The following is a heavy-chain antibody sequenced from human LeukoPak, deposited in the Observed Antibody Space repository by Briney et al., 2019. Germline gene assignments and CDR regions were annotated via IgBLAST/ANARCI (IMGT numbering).Heavy chain of an antibody. Sequence: ASVRVSCKASGYTFTSYYMHWVRQAPGQGLEWMGWINPSSGGTNYAQKFQGRVTMTRDTSISTAYMELSRLRSDDTAVYYCARDQDLGNWFDPWGQGTLVTVSS. CDR3: ARDQDLGNWFDP. J-gene: IGHJ5*02. CDR1: GYTFTSYY. CDR2: INPSSGGT. V-gene: IGHV1-2*02.